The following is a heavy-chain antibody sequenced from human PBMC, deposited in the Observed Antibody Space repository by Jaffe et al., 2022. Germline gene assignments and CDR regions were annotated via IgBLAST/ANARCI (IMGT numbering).Heavy chain of an antibody. CDR2: INHSGST. V-gene: IGHV4-34*01. CDR1: GGSFSGYY. Sequence: QVQLQQWGAGLLKPSETLSLTCAVYGGSFSGYYWSWIRQPPGKGLEWIGEINHSGSTNYNPSLKSRVTISVDTSKNQFSLKLSSVTAADTAVYYCARGQAAAGTQPSYYYYYMDVWGKGTTVTVSS. J-gene: IGHJ6*03. CDR3: ARGQAAAGTQPSYYYYYMDV. D-gene: IGHD6-13*01.